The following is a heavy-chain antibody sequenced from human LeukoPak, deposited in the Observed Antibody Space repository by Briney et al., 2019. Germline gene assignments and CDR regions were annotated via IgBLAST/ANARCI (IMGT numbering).Heavy chain of an antibody. CDR1: GGTFSSYT. V-gene: IGHV1-69*04. D-gene: IGHD5-24*01. Sequence: AASVKVSCKASGGTFSSYTISWVRQAPGQGLEWMGRIIPILGIANCAQKFQGRVTITADKSTSTAYMELSSLRSEDTAVYYCAREEEMATITPGAYYFDYWGQGTLVTVSS. J-gene: IGHJ4*02. CDR2: IIPILGIA. CDR3: AREEEMATITPGAYYFDY.